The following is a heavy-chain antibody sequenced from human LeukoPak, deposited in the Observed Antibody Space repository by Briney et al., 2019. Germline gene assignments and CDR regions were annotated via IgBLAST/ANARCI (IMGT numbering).Heavy chain of an antibody. CDR1: GFTFRSYA. Sequence: GGSLRLSCAASGFTFRSYAMHWVRQAPGKGLEWVALISYDGSNKYYADSVKGRFTISRDNSKNTLYLQMNSLRAEDTAVYYCARGHTAVTRHFDFWGQGTLVTVSS. CDR3: ARGHTAVTRHFDF. J-gene: IGHJ4*02. V-gene: IGHV3-30*04. CDR2: ISYDGSNK. D-gene: IGHD4-17*01.